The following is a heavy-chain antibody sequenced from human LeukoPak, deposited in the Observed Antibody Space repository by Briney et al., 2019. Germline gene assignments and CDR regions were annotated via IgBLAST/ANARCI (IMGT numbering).Heavy chain of an antibody. CDR3: ARGSGWYAGILGFDY. CDR2: INPNSGGT. Sequence: ASVKVSCKASGYTFTGYYMHWVRQAPGQGLEWMGWINPNSGGTNYAQKFQGRVTMTRDTSISTAYMGLSRLRSDDTAVYYCARGSGWYAGILGFDYWGQGTLVTVSS. CDR1: GYTFTGYY. J-gene: IGHJ4*02. D-gene: IGHD6-19*01. V-gene: IGHV1-2*02.